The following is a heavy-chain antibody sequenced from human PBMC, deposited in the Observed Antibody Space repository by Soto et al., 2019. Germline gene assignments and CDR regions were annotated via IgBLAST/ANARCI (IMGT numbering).Heavy chain of an antibody. J-gene: IGHJ5*02. V-gene: IGHV4-34*01. Sequence: SETLSLTCAVYGGSFSGYYWSWIRQPPGKGLEWIGEINHSGSTNYNPSLKSRVTISVDTSKNQFSLKLSSVTAADTAVYYCARVRAVRHCSSTSCYDRGGTPYTWFDPWGQGTLVTVSS. CDR3: ARVRAVRHCSSTSCYDRGGTPYTWFDP. CDR1: GGSFSGYY. D-gene: IGHD2-2*01. CDR2: INHSGST.